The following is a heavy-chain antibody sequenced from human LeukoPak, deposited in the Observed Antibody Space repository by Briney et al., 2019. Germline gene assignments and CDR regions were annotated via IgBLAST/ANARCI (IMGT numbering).Heavy chain of an antibody. V-gene: IGHV4-34*01. CDR3: ARDRGYSYGQRKKAGFDY. CDR1: GGSFSGYY. CDR2: INHSGST. D-gene: IGHD5-18*01. J-gene: IGHJ4*02. Sequence: PSETLSLTCAVYGGSFSGYYWSWIRQPPGKGLEWIGEINHSGSTNYNPSLKSRVTISVDTSKNQFSLKLSSVTAADTAVYYCARDRGYSYGQRKKAGFDYWGQGTLVTVSS.